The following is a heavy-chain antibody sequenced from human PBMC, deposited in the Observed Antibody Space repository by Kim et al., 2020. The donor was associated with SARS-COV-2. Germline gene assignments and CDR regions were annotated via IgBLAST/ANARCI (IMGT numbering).Heavy chain of an antibody. V-gene: IGHV4-30-4*01. Sequence: SETLSLTCTVSGGSISSGDYYWSWIRQPPGKGLEWIGYIYYSGSTYYNPSLKSRVTISVDTSRNQFSLKLSSVTAADTAVYYCATHYSSGWFRDYWGQGTLVTVSS. D-gene: IGHD6-19*01. CDR1: GGSISSGDYY. CDR3: ATHYSSGWFRDY. CDR2: IYYSGST. J-gene: IGHJ4*02.